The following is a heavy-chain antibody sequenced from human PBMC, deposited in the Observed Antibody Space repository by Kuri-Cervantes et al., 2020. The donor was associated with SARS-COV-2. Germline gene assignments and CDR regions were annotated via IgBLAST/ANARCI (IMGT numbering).Heavy chain of an antibody. CDR1: GCTFSSYA. D-gene: IGHD5-12*01. Sequence: SVKVSCKGSGCTFSSYAISWVRQAPGQGLEWMGGIIPIFGTANYAQKFQGRVTITTDESTSTAYMELSSLRSEDTAVYYCARDSESGGYSGYDLSYWGQGTLVTVSS. CDR3: ARDSESGGYSGYDLSY. V-gene: IGHV1-69*05. J-gene: IGHJ4*02. CDR2: IIPIFGTA.